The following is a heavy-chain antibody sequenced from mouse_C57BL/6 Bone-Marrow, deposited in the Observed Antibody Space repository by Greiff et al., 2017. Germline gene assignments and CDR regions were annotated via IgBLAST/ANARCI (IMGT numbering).Heavy chain of an antibody. Sequence: EVQLQESGAELVRPGASVKLSCTASGFNIKDDYMYWVKQRPEQGLEWIGWIDPENGDTEYASKFQGNATITADTSSNTAYLQLSSLTSEDTAVYYSTTTTVVATPYYFDYWGQGTTLTVSS. D-gene: IGHD1-1*01. V-gene: IGHV14-4*01. J-gene: IGHJ2*01. CDR1: GFNIKDDY. CDR2: IDPENGDT. CDR3: TTTTVVATPYYFDY.